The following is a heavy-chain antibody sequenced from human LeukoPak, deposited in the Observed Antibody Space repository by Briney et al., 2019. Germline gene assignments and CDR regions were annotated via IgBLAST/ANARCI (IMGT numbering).Heavy chain of an antibody. Sequence: GGSLRLSCAASGFTFDDYTMHWVRQVPGKGLEWVSLIDWHGSTTYYADSVKGRFTISRDNSKNSLYLQMNSLRAEDTAVYYCAREIPNYYDSSGYEGDDAFDIWGQGTMVTVSS. CDR2: IDWHGSTT. V-gene: IGHV3-43*01. CDR1: GFTFDDYT. J-gene: IGHJ3*02. CDR3: AREIPNYYDSSGYEGDDAFDI. D-gene: IGHD3-22*01.